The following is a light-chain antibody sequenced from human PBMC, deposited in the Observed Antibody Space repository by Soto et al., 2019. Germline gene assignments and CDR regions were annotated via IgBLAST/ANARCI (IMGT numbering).Light chain of an antibody. Sequence: EIVLTHSPGTLSLSPWERATLSFRAIQTINSRYFAWYQQKLGQASRLLIYGASTRATDTPVRFRGSGSGTDFTLTISSLEPEDFAIYYCQKRRNWPPKFGQGTKVDIK. CDR1: QTINSRY. CDR3: QKRRNWPPK. J-gene: IGKJ1*01. V-gene: IGKV3D-20*02. CDR2: GAS.